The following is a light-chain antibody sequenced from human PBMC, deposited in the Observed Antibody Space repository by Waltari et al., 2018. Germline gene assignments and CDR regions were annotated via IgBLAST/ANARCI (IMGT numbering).Light chain of an antibody. CDR3: AAWDDTLNGPEYV. CDR1: SADIGRNY. V-gene: IGLV1-47*01. J-gene: IGLJ1*01. CDR2: RNT. Sequence: QSVLTQPPSASGTPGQRVTISCSGSSADIGRNYVYWYKPLPGTAPKLLIYRNTQRTSGAPERFSGSKSGTSASLDISGLRSEDEADYYCAAWDDTLNGPEYVFGTGTKVTV.